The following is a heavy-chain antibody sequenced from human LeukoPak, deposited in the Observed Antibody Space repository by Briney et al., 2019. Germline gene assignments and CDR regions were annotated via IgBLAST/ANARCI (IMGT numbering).Heavy chain of an antibody. CDR3: SRESGAFCPFGY. D-gene: IGHD1-26*01. CDR1: GGSFRGYY. Sequence: KPSETLSLTCAVYGGSFRGYYWSWIRQPPGKGLEWIGEINHSGSTNYNPSLKSRVTISVDTSKNQFSLKLTSVTAADTAIYYCSRESGAFCPFGYWGQGTLVIVPS. J-gene: IGHJ4*02. V-gene: IGHV4-34*01. CDR2: INHSGST.